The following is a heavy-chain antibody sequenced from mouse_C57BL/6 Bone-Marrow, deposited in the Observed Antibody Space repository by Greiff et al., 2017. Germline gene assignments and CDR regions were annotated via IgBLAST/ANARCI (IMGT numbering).Heavy chain of an antibody. CDR2: ISGGGGNT. CDR3: SRQVTTVLATKYFDV. D-gene: IGHD1-1*01. V-gene: IGHV5-9*04. J-gene: IGHJ1*03. CDR1: GFTFSSYH. Sequence: EVKLVESGGGLVKPGGSLKLSCAASGFTFSSYHMSWVRQTPEKRLQWVAAISGGGGNTYSPDSVKGRFTISRDNDKNILYLQMSSLRAEDRAVYYCSRQVTTVLATKYFDVWGTGTTVTGSS.